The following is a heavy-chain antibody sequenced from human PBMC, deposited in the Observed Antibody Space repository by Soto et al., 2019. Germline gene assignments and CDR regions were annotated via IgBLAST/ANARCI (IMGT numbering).Heavy chain of an antibody. D-gene: IGHD3-22*01. J-gene: IGHJ4*02. V-gene: IGHV3-33*01. CDR1: GFTFSIYG. Sequence: GGSLRLSCAASGFTFSIYGMHWVRQAPGKGLEWVAVIWYDGSNKYYADSVKGRFTISRDNSKNTLYLQMNSLRAEDTAVYYCARDMYYYDSSGSLTIDYWGQGTLVTVSS. CDR2: IWYDGSNK. CDR3: ARDMYYYDSSGSLTIDY.